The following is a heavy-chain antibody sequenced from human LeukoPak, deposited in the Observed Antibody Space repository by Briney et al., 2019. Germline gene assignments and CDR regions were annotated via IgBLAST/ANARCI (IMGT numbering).Heavy chain of an antibody. J-gene: IGHJ3*02. CDR1: GYTFTSYD. Sequence: ASVKVSCKASGYTFTSYDINWVRQATGQGREWMGWMNPNSGNTGYAQKFEGRVTMTRNTSISTAYMELSSLRSEDTAVYYCARFGQSITMVRVARDAFDIWGRRTMVSVSS. D-gene: IGHD3-10*01. CDR2: MNPNSGNT. CDR3: ARFGQSITMVRVARDAFDI. V-gene: IGHV1-8*01.